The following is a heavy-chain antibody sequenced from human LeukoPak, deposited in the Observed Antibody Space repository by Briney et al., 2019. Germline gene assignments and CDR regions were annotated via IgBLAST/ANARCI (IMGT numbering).Heavy chain of an antibody. J-gene: IGHJ4*02. CDR2: ISSSGSTI. V-gene: IGHV3-48*03. CDR3: ARASGSSGWYHFDY. Sequence: GGSLRLSCAASGFTFSSYEMNWVRQAPGKGLEWVSYISSSGSTIYYADSVKGRFTISRDNAKNSLYLQMNSLRAEDTAVYYCARASGSSGWYHFDYWGQGTLVTVSS. D-gene: IGHD6-19*01. CDR1: GFTFSSYE.